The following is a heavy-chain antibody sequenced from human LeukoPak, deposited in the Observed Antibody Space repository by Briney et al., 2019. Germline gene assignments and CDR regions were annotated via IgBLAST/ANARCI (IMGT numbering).Heavy chain of an antibody. CDR1: GVTFSSYA. Sequence: GGSLRLSCAASGVTFSSYAMGWVRQFPGKGLEWVSAISGSGGSTYYADSVKGRFTISRDNSKNTLYLQMNSLRAEDTAVYYCARPYSGSPEDAFDIWGQGTMVTVSS. J-gene: IGHJ3*02. D-gene: IGHD1-26*01. V-gene: IGHV3-23*01. CDR3: ARPYSGSPEDAFDI. CDR2: ISGSGGST.